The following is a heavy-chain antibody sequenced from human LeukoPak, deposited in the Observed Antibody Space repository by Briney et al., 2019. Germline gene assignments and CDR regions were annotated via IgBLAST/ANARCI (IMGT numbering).Heavy chain of an antibody. Sequence: PGGSLRLSCAASGFTLSNAWMSWVRQAPGKGLEWVGRIKSKTDGGTTDYAAPVKGRFTISRDDSKNTLYLQMNSLKTEDTAVYYCTTEYCSGGSCYSAFSPSTFDPWGQGTLVTVSS. V-gene: IGHV3-15*01. CDR2: IKSKTDGGTT. CDR1: GFTLSNAW. CDR3: TTEYCSGGSCYSAFSPSTFDP. D-gene: IGHD2-15*01. J-gene: IGHJ5*02.